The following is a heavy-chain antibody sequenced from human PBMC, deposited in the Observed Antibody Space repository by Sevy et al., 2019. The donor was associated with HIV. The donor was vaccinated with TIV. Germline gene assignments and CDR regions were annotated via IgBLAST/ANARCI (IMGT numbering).Heavy chain of an antibody. J-gene: IGHJ3*02. Sequence: GGSLRLSCAASGFTFSSYWMHWVRQAPGKGLVWVSRINSDGSSTSYADSVKGRFTISRDNAKNTLYLQMNSLRAEDTAVYYCAREGVLLWFGEWGSDAFDIWGQGTMVTVSS. V-gene: IGHV3-74*01. CDR2: INSDGSST. D-gene: IGHD3-10*01. CDR3: AREGVLLWFGEWGSDAFDI. CDR1: GFTFSSYW.